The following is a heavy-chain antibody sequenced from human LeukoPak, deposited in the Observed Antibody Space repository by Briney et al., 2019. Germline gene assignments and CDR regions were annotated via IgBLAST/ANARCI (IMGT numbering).Heavy chain of an antibody. CDR2: IHYSGAT. CDR1: GGSISYDY. CDR3: ARALQPGVYAFDI. V-gene: IGHV4-59*01. D-gene: IGHD6-13*01. Sequence: PSETLSLTCTVSGGSISYDYWTWIRQSPGKRLEWIGYIHYSGATNYSPSLKSRVTISVDTSKNQFSLKLSSVTAADTAVYYCARALQPGVYAFDIWGQGTMVTVSS. J-gene: IGHJ3*02.